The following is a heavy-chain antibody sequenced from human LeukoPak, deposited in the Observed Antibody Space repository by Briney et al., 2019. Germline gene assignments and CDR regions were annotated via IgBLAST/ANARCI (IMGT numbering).Heavy chain of an antibody. V-gene: IGHV4-34*01. CDR3: ARGTPPPTYYYDSSGYYYFDY. CDR1: GGSFSGYY. Sequence: SETLSLTCAVYGGSFSGYYWSWIRQPPGKGLEWIGEINHSGSTNYNPSLKSRVTISVDTSKNQFSLKLISVTAADTAVYYCARGTPPPTYYYDSSGYYYFDYWGQGTLVTVSS. CDR2: INHSGST. D-gene: IGHD3-22*01. J-gene: IGHJ4*02.